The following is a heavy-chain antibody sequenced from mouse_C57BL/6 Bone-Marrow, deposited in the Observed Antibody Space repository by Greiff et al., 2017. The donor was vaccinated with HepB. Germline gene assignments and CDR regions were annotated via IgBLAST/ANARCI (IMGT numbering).Heavy chain of an antibody. J-gene: IGHJ1*03. CDR2: FYPGSGSI. V-gene: IGHV1-62-2*01. CDR1: GYTFTEYT. D-gene: IGHD1-1*01. Sequence: VMLVESGAELVKPGASVKLSCKASGYTFTEYTIHWVKQRSGQGLEWIGWFYPGSGSIKYNEKFKDKATLTADKSSSTVYMELSRLTSEDSAVYFCARHERPYYYGSSYTYWYFDVWGTGTTVTVSS. CDR3: ARHERPYYYGSSYTYWYFDV.